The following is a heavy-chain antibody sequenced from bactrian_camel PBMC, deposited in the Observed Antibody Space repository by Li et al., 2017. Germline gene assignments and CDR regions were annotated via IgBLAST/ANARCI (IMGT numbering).Heavy chain of an antibody. V-gene: IGHV3S53*01. CDR1: GYTYSSYC. J-gene: IGHJ4*01. D-gene: IGHD7*01. Sequence: QVQLVESGGGSVPAGGSLRLSCAASGYTYSSYCMGWFRQAPGKEREGVAAIDSDGSTSYADSVKGRFTISIDKAKNTAYLQMDNLKPEDTATYYFAATSPSNCYSGDWWMHSFSLCGQGTQVTVS. CDR3: AATSPSNCYSGDWWMHSFSL. CDR2: IDSDGST.